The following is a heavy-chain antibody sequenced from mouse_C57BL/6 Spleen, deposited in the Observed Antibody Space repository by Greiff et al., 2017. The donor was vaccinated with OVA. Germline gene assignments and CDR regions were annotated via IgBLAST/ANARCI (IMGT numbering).Heavy chain of an antibody. CDR3: TIHLDY. V-gene: IGHV1-15*01. Sequence: VQLVESGAELVRPGASVTLSCKASGYTFTDYEMHWVKQTPVHGLEWIGAIDPETGGTAYNQKFKGKAILTADKSSSTAYMELRSLTSEDSAVYYCTIHLDYWGQGTTLTVSS. CDR2: IDPETGGT. J-gene: IGHJ2*01. CDR1: GYTFTDYE.